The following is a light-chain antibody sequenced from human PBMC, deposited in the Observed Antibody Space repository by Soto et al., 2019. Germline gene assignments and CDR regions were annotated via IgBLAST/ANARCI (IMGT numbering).Light chain of an antibody. CDR3: AAWDDSLYGYV. V-gene: IGLV1-44*01. J-gene: IGLJ1*01. Sequence: QSVLTQSPSASGTPGQRVTISCSGSSSNIGSTTVNWYQQLPGTAPKLLIYGNNQRPSGVPDRSSGSKSGTSASLAISGLQSEDEADYCCAAWDDSLYGYVFGTGTKVTVL. CDR2: GNN. CDR1: SSNIGSTT.